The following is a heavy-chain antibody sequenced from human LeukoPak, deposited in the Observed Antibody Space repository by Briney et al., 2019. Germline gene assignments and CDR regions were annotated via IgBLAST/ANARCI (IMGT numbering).Heavy chain of an antibody. CDR2: AYYNGNT. Sequence: PSETLSLTCTVSGDSISSYYWSWIRQPPGKGLDWIGYAYYNGNTNYNPSLNSRVTISVDTSNNQFSLRLTSVTTADTAIYYCARGHPPNLDVWGQGTTVTVSS. J-gene: IGHJ6*02. CDR1: GDSISSYY. V-gene: IGHV4-59*01. CDR3: ARGHPPNLDV.